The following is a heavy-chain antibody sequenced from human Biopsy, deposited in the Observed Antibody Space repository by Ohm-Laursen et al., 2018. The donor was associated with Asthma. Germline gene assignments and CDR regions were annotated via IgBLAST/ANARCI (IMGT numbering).Heavy chain of an antibody. CDR2: HDHEEGGT. J-gene: IGHJ4*02. CDR3: ASDFPKDYVRYNFQF. Sequence: SVKVSCKISGYSLTDLSMHWVRQAPGQGLEWMGGHDHEEGGTVNARRFQGRVTMTEDTSTDAAYMELSSLSSDDTAVYYCASDFPKDYVRYNFQFWGQGTLVTVSS. CDR1: GYSLTDLS. D-gene: IGHD4-17*01. V-gene: IGHV1-24*01.